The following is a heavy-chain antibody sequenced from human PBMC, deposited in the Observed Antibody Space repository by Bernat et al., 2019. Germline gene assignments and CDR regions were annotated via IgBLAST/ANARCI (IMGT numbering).Heavy chain of an antibody. CDR3: ARGGHIAAAVEGVYFDY. V-gene: IGHV3-30*01. CDR2: ISYDGSNK. Sequence: QVQLVESGGGVVQPGRSLRLSCAASGFTFSSYAMHWVRQAPGKGLEWVAVISYDGSNKYYADSVKGRFTISRDNSKNTLYLQMNSLRAEDTAVYYCARGGHIAAAVEGVYFDYWGQGTLVTVSS. J-gene: IGHJ4*02. CDR1: GFTFSSYA. D-gene: IGHD6-13*01.